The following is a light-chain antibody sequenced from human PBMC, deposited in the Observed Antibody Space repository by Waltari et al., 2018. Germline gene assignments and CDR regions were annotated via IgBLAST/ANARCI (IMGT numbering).Light chain of an antibody. CDR2: KVS. Sequence: QSAPSQPAPVSGSPGQSTTISCTGSSSDVGGFNYFPWYQQHPGKAPNLLMYKVSNRHSAVSNRFAGSKSGNTASLTISGLQAEDEADYYCSSYTSSSTVVFGGGTKVTVL. CDR1: SSDVGGFNY. J-gene: IGLJ2*01. CDR3: SSYTSSSTVV. V-gene: IGLV2-14*01.